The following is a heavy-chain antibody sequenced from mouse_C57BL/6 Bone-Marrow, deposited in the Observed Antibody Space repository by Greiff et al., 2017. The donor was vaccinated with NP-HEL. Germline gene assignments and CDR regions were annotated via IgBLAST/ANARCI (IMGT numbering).Heavy chain of an antibody. D-gene: IGHD1-1*01. CDR2: IDPSDSYT. CDR3: AREGLRYYFDD. J-gene: IGHJ2*01. Sequence: VQLQQPGAELVMPGASVKLSCKASGYTFTSYWMHWVKQRPGQGLEWIGEIDPSDSYTNYNQKFKGKSTLTVDKSSSTAYMQLSSLTSEDSAVYYCAREGLRYYFDDWGQGTTLTVSS. V-gene: IGHV1-69*01. CDR1: GYTFTSYW.